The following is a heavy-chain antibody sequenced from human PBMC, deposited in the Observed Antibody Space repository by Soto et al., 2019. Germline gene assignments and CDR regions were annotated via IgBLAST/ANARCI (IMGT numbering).Heavy chain of an antibody. J-gene: IGHJ4*02. D-gene: IGHD2-2*01. V-gene: IGHV3-15*01. CDR2: IKSKTDGGAT. Sequence: EVQLVESGGGLVKPGGSLRLSCAASGFTFSNTWMNWVRQAPGTGPEWVGGIKSKTDGGATDYAAPVKGRFTISRDDSKNTLYLQMNSLKSEDTAVYYCTADIAVIPTAIDYWGQGTLVTVSS. CDR1: GFTFSNTW. CDR3: TADIAVIPTAIDY.